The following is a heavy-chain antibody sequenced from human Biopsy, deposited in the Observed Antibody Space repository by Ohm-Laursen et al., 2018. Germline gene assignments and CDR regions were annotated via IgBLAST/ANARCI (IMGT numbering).Heavy chain of an antibody. J-gene: IGHJ1*01. Sequence: ASVNVSCKASAYSFIDSYIHCVRQPPGQGLECMGLMNPNRGDTGYAQKFQGRVTMTRNTSISTVYMELSSLRTEDTAVYYCARSLARMVRAVTYFQHWGQGTLVTVSS. V-gene: IGHV1-8*02. D-gene: IGHD3-10*01. CDR1: AYSFIDSY. CDR3: ARSLARMVRAVTYFQH. CDR2: MNPNRGDT.